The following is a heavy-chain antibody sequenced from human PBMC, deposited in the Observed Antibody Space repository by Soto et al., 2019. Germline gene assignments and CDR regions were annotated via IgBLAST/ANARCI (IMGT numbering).Heavy chain of an antibody. Sequence: SETLSLTCTVSGGSISSSTYYWGWMRQPPGKGLEWIASFFIGGNTYYNPSLKSRVTISVDTSKNQFSLKLSSVTAADTAVYFCARRTAYSSPARFDSWGQGTLVTVSS. CDR2: FFIGGNT. J-gene: IGHJ5*01. V-gene: IGHV4-39*01. CDR3: ARRTAYSSPARFDS. D-gene: IGHD6-19*01. CDR1: GGSISSSTYY.